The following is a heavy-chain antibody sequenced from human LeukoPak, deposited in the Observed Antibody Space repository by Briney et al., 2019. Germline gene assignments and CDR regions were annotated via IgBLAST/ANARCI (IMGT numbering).Heavy chain of an antibody. Sequence: GGSLRLSCAASGFTFSSYWMHWVRQAPGKGLVWVSRINSDGSSTSYADSVKGRFTISRDNAKNTLYLQMNSLRAEDTAAYYCALSLYYDFWSAYPFDYWGQGTLVTVSS. CDR3: ALSLYYDFWSAYPFDY. CDR2: INSDGSST. CDR1: GFTFSSYW. D-gene: IGHD3-3*01. J-gene: IGHJ4*02. V-gene: IGHV3-74*01.